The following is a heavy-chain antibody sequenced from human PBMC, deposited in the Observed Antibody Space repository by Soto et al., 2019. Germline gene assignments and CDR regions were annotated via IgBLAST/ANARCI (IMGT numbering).Heavy chain of an antibody. Sequence: QVQLVESGGGVVQPGRSLRLSCGASGFTFSSYGMHWVRQAPGKGLEWVAVIWYDGSNRYYADSVKGRFTISRDNSENXXDLQMNSLRAEDTAVYYWARGGIAAAGTSTYGMDVWGQGTTVTVSS. J-gene: IGHJ6*02. CDR2: IWYDGSNR. V-gene: IGHV3-33*01. CDR3: ARGGIAAAGTSTYGMDV. CDR1: GFTFSSYG. D-gene: IGHD6-13*01.